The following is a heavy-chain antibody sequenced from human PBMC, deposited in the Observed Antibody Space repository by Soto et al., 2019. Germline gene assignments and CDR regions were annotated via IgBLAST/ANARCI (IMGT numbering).Heavy chain of an antibody. J-gene: IGHJ4*02. CDR1: GFTFDDFA. D-gene: IGHD3-3*01. Sequence: EVHLVGSGGGLVQPGRSLRLSCAASGFTFDDFAMHWVRQVPGKGLEWVSSISWNSGNIVYADSVKGRFTISRDSAKNSLYLQMNSLRTEDTALYYCAKGAVTSIFGYFDYWGQGTLVTVSS. CDR3: AKGAVTSIFGYFDY. CDR2: ISWNSGNI. V-gene: IGHV3-9*01.